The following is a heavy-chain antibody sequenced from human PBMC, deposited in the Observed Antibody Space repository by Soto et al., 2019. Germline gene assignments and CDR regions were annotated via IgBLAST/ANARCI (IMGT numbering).Heavy chain of an antibody. D-gene: IGHD4-17*01. CDR2: ISSSSSYI. CDR1: GFTFSSYS. Sequence: GGSLRLSCAASGFTFSSYSMNWVRQAPGKGLEWVSSISSSSSYIYYADSVKGRFTISRDNAKNSLYLQMNSLRAEDTAVYYCARDTGDYVSLRGDWGQGTLVTVSS. J-gene: IGHJ4*02. CDR3: ARDTGDYVSLRGD. V-gene: IGHV3-21*01.